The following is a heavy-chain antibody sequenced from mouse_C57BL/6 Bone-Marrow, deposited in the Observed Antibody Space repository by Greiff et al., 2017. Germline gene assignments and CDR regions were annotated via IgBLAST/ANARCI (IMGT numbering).Heavy chain of an antibody. D-gene: IGHD2-1*01. CDR1: GYTFTSYG. J-gene: IGHJ3*01. Sequence: QVQLQQSGAELARPGASVKLSCKASGYTFTSYGISWVKQRTGQGLEWIGEIYPRSGNTYYNEKFKGKATLTADKSSSPAYMELRSLTSEDSAVYFCARDGGIYYYPFAYWGQGTLVTVSA. CDR2: IYPRSGNT. CDR3: ARDGGIYYYPFAY. V-gene: IGHV1-81*01.